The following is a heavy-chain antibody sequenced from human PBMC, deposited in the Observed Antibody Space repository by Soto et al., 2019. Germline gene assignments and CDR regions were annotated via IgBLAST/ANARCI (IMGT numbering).Heavy chain of an antibody. CDR1: GYTLTELS. J-gene: IGHJ4*01. Sequence: QVHLVQSGAEVKKPGASVKVSCKVSGYTLTELSMHWVRQAPGKGLEWMGHFDPEHGERIYAQKFQGRVTLTEDTSTDTAYMVLSSLRSEDTAVYYCAMRSGSFYPRFVFWGHGTLVTVSS. CDR3: AMRSGSFYPRFVF. CDR2: FDPEHGER. V-gene: IGHV1-24*01. D-gene: IGHD1-26*01.